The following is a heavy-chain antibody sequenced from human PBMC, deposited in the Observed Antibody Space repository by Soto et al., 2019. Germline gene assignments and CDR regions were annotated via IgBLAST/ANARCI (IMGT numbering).Heavy chain of an antibody. CDR3: ARVERGTATTVVDAFDI. CDR1: GGSVSSGSYY. J-gene: IGHJ3*02. CDR2: MSHSGGT. Sequence: QVQLQQWGAGLLKPSETLSLTCAVYGGSVSSGSYYWSWIRQPPGKGLEWIGEMSHSGGTHFNPSLKCRVTISVDTSKNRFSLKMSFVTAADTALYYCARVERGTATTVVDAFDIWGPGTMVTVSS. V-gene: IGHV4-34*01. D-gene: IGHD1-1*01.